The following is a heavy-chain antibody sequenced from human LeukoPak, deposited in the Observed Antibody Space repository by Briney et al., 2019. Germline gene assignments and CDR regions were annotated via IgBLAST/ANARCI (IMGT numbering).Heavy chain of an antibody. CDR2: IYYRGDI. V-gene: IGHV4-59*03. D-gene: IGHD3/OR15-3a*01. J-gene: IGHJ4*02. CDR3: ATNKDWAEAD. CDR1: DGSIRTYY. Sequence: SETLSLTCSVSDGSIRTYYWSWIRQSPGQGLEWIGNIYYRGDINYNPSLKSRVIISIDTSKNQFSLKVTSLTAADTAVYYCATNKDWAEADWGQGTLVIVSS.